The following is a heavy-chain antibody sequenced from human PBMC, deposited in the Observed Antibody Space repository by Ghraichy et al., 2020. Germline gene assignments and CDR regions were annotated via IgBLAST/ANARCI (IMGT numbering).Heavy chain of an antibody. CDR3: ARGTIFGVVTN. J-gene: IGHJ4*02. Sequence: SETLSLTCTVSGGSINNYYWSWIRQPPGKGLDWIGNINYSGSTNYNPSLKSRISISVDTSRTQFSLKLSSVTDADTAVYYCARGTIFGVVTNWGQGTLVTVSS. CDR2: INYSGST. V-gene: IGHV4-59*01. CDR1: GGSINNYY. D-gene: IGHD3-3*01.